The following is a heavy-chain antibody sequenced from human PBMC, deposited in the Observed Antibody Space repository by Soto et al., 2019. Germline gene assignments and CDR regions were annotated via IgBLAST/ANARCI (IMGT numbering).Heavy chain of an antibody. V-gene: IGHV4-59*12. J-gene: IGHJ6*02. CDR2: IYYSGNT. CDR3: ARDLWGYCGTDCYPLDV. Sequence: SETLSLTCTVSGDPINNYYWSWIRQPPGKGLEWIGYIYYSGNTKYNPSLKSRVTISVDTSKNQFSLRLTSVTAADTAVYYCARDLWGYCGTDCYPLDVWGQGTTVTVSS. D-gene: IGHD2-21*02. CDR1: GDPINNYY.